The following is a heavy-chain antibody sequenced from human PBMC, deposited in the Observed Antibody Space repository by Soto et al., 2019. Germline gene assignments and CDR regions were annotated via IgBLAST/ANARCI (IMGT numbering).Heavy chain of an antibody. CDR1: GFTSSDHD. CDR3: ARAGYAHGSDV. Sequence: GGSLRLSCVVSGFTSSDHDMHWVRQAPGKGLEWVGHTRNKGNNYITDYAASVKGRFTISRDVSRSSLYLQMNSLKTEDTAVYYCARAGYAHGSDVWGQGTTVTVYS. CDR2: TRNKGNNYIT. D-gene: IGHD2-8*01. V-gene: IGHV3-72*01. J-gene: IGHJ6*02.